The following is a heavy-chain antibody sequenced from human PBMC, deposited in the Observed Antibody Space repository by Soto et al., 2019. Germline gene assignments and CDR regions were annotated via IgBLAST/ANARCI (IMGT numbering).Heavy chain of an antibody. D-gene: IGHD4-4*01. Sequence: GGSLRLSCAASGFTFDDYAMHWVRQAPGKGLEWISGISRDSTSIGYADSVKGRLTVSRDNAKNTLYLQMNSLRVEDTAVYYCIRDRTTITLFDYWGQGALVTVSS. V-gene: IGHV3-9*01. CDR1: GFTFDDYA. CDR2: ISRDSTSI. CDR3: IRDRTTITLFDY. J-gene: IGHJ4*02.